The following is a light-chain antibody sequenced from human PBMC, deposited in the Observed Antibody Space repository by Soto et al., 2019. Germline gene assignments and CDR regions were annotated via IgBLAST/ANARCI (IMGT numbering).Light chain of an antibody. Sequence: DIQMTQSPSSLSASVGDTVTITCQASHDIDNYLNWYQQKPGKAPKLLIYKASSLESGVPSRFSGRGSGTEFTLIISSLQPDDFATYYCQQYNSYPLTFGGGTKGDI. CDR1: HDIDNY. CDR2: KAS. V-gene: IGKV1-5*03. CDR3: QQYNSYPLT. J-gene: IGKJ4*01.